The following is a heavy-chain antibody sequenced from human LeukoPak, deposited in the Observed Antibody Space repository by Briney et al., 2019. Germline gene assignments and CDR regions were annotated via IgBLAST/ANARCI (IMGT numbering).Heavy chain of an antibody. J-gene: IGHJ4*02. CDR1: RFTLSSYA. D-gene: IGHD6-13*01. V-gene: IGHV3-30-3*01. CDR3: ARDLAAAGVFDY. Sequence: SGGSLRLSCAASRFTLSSYAMHWVRQAPGKGLEWVAVISYDGSNKYYADSVKGRFTISRDNSKNTLYLQMNSLRAEDTAVYYCARDLAAAGVFDYWGQGALVTVSS. CDR2: ISYDGSNK.